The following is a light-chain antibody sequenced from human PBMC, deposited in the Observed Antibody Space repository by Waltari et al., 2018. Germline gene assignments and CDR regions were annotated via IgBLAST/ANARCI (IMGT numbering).Light chain of an antibody. J-gene: IGLJ2*01. CDR2: STA. CDR1: TSTVRVNP. CDR3: AAWDDSLRAVV. V-gene: IGLV1-44*01. Sequence: QSVLTQPPSASGTPGQRVTISCSGSTSTVRVNPVTWYPHSPGAAPEVLIYSTAHRPSGVPDRISGSKSGTSASLAISGLQSEDEAHYYCAAWDDSLRAVVFGGGTKVTVL.